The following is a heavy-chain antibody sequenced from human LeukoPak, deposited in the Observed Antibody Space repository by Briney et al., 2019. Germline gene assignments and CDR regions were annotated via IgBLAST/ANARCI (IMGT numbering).Heavy chain of an antibody. V-gene: IGHV1-3*01. CDR3: ARDHYYKSSGYSGTAADF. D-gene: IGHD3-22*01. CDR1: GYNFISYG. CDR2: INAADGNA. J-gene: IGHJ4*02. Sequence: ASVKVSCKASGYNFISYGMHWVRQAPGQSLEWMGWINAADGNAKSSQKFQDRVTIFRDTPASTAYTELNSLRSEDTAVYYCARDHYYKSSGYSGTAADFWGQGTLVTVSS.